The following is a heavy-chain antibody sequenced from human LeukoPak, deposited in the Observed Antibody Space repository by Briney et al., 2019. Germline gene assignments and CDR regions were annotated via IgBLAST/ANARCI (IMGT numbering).Heavy chain of an antibody. CDR1: GGSISSGNW. Sequence: SGTLSLTCDVSGGSISSGNWWSWVRQPPGKGLEWIGEIYHSGSTNYNPSLKSRVTISVDTSKSQFSLKLSSVTAADTAVYYCASCPWFGEDVGYWGQGTLVTVSS. CDR2: IYHSGST. D-gene: IGHD3-10*01. J-gene: IGHJ4*02. V-gene: IGHV4-4*02. CDR3: ASCPWFGEDVGY.